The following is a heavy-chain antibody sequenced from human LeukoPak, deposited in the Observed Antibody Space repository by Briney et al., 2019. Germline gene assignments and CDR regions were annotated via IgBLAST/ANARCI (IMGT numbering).Heavy chain of an antibody. CDR1: GYTFTSYG. J-gene: IGHJ1*01. CDR3: ARDPNSSSWYQREPEYFQH. V-gene: IGHV1-18*01. Sequence: GASVKVSCKASGYTFTSYGISWVRQAPGQGLEWMGWISAYNGNTNYAQKLQGRVTMTTDTSTSTAYMELRSLRSDDTAVYYCARDPNSSSWYQREPEYFQHWGQGTLVTVSS. CDR2: ISAYNGNT. D-gene: IGHD6-13*01.